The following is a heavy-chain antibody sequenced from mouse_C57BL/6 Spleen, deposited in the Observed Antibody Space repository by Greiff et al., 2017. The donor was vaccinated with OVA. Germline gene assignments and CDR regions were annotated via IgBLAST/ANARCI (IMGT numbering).Heavy chain of an antibody. D-gene: IGHD1-1*01. CDR2: INPNNGGT. Sequence: VQLQQSGPELVKPGASVKIPCKASGYTFTDYNMDWVKQSHGKSLEWIGDINPNNGGTIYNQKFKGKATLTVDKSSSTAYMELRSLTSEDTAVYYWARGTTVERGYFDVWGTGTTVTVSS. V-gene: IGHV1-18*01. CDR1: GYTFTDYN. CDR3: ARGTTVERGYFDV. J-gene: IGHJ1*03.